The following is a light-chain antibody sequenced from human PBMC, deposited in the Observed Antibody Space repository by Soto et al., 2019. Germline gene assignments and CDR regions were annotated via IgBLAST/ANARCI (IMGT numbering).Light chain of an antibody. CDR2: DAS. Sequence: EIVMTQSPAPVSVSPGERATLSCRASQSVSSYLAWYQQKPGQAPRLLIYDASNRATGIPARFSGSGSGTDFTLTISSLEPEDFAVYYCQQRSNWLALTFGGGTKVDI. CDR3: QQRSNWLALT. J-gene: IGKJ4*01. CDR1: QSVSSY. V-gene: IGKV3-11*01.